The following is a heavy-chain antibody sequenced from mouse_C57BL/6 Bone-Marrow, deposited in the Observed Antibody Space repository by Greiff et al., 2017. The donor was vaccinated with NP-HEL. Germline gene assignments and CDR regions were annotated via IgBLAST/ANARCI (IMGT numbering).Heavy chain of an antibody. CDR1: GFSLTSYG. V-gene: IGHV2-2*01. Sequence: QVQLQQSGPGLVQPSQSLSITCTVSGFSLTSYGVHWVRQSPGTGLEWLGVIWSGGSTDYNAAFISRLSISKDNSKSQVFFKMNSLQADDTAIYYCARRGDYPWFAYWGQGTLVTVSA. D-gene: IGHD2-4*01. CDR2: IWSGGST. CDR3: ARRGDYPWFAY. J-gene: IGHJ3*01.